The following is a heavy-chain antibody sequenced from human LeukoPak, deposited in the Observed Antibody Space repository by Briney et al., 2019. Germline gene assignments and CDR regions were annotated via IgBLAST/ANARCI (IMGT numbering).Heavy chain of an antibody. D-gene: IGHD4-17*01. CDR1: GYTFTSYG. CDR2: INPNSGGT. J-gene: IGHJ4*02. Sequence: GASVKVSCKASGYTFTSYGISWARQAPGQGLEWMGWINPNSGGTNYAQKFQGRVTMTRDTSISTAYMELSRLRSDDTAVYYCARDLGGNDYGDYGGDYWGQGTLVTVSS. V-gene: IGHV1-2*02. CDR3: ARDLGGNDYGDYGGDY.